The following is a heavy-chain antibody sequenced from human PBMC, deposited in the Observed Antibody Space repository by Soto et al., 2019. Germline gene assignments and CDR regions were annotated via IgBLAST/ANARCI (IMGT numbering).Heavy chain of an antibody. CDR2: IYYSGTT. CDR1: GGSSIGYY. CDR3: ARVYSGSYSDS. J-gene: IGHJ4*02. V-gene: IGHV4-59*12. D-gene: IGHD1-26*01. Sequence: LETLPLTCTVPGGSSIGYYWSWMRQPPGKGLEWIGYIYYSGTTYYNPSLKSRVTMSVDTSKNQFSLKLTSVTAVDTAVYYCARVYSGSYSDSWGQGTLVTVSS.